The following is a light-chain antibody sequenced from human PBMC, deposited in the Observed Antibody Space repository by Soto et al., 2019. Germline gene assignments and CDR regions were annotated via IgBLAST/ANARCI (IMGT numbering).Light chain of an antibody. CDR2: RTS. CDR3: QQCHTLPFT. V-gene: IGKV1-33*01. J-gene: IGKJ3*01. CDR1: QDITDC. Sequence: DIQMTQFPPSLSASVRDRVTITCQASQDITDCLNWYQQKPGKAPKLLIYRTSNLQTGVPSRFSGSASGTDFSFTITSLQPDDVATYYCQQCHTLPFTFGPGTAVDIK.